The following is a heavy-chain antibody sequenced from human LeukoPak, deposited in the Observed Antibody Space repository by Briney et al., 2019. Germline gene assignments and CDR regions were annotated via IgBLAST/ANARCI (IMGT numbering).Heavy chain of an antibody. CDR2: ISGSGGST. J-gene: IGHJ4*02. V-gene: IGHV3-23*01. D-gene: IGHD3-22*01. CDR3: AKDYYDSSGYYRNDY. Sequence: GGSLRLSCLASGFTFSSYAMSWVRQAPGKGLEWVSAISGSGGSTYYADSVKGRFTISRDNSKNTLYLQMNSLRAEDTAVYYCAKDYYDSSGYYRNDYWGQGTLVTVSS. CDR1: GFTFSSYA.